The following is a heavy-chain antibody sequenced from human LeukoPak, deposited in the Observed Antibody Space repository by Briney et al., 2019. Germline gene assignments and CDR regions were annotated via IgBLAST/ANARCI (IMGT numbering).Heavy chain of an antibody. J-gene: IGHJ5*02. V-gene: IGHV3-73*01. CDR2: IVKKDNPHAT. D-gene: IGHD2-15*01. CDR1: GFTFSGYA. CDR3: TRDRGTYNWFDP. Sequence: PGGSLRLSCAASGFTFSGYAVHWVRQSSGKGLEWVCQIVKKDNPHATEYPESVEARSTISRDDSKDMSFLHMDSLKTEDTALYYCTRDRGTYNWFDPWGQGTLVTVSS.